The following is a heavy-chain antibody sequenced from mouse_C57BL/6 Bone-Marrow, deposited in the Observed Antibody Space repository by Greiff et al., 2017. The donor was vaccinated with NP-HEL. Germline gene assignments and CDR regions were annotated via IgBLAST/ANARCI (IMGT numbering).Heavy chain of an antibody. J-gene: IGHJ3*01. Sequence: QVQLQQSGAELVRPGTSVKVSCKASGYAFTNYLIEWVKQRPGQGLEWIGVINPGSGGTNYNEKFKGKATLTADKSSSTAYMQLSSLTSEDSAVYFCARREGGSSGYYFAYWGQGTLVTVAA. CDR2: INPGSGGT. CDR3: ARREGGSSGYYFAY. D-gene: IGHD3-2*02. V-gene: IGHV1-54*01. CDR1: GYAFTNYL.